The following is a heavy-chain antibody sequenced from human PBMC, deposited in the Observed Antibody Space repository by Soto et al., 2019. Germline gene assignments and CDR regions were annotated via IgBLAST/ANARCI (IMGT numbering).Heavy chain of an antibody. D-gene: IGHD1-26*01. CDR3: AVPWVVGAIDAFDI. J-gene: IGHJ3*02. Sequence: SVKVSCKASGGTFSSYAISWVRQAPGQGLEWMGGIIPIFGTANYAQKFQGRVTITADESTSTAYMELSSLRSEDTAVYYCAVPWVVGAIDAFDIWGQGTMVTVSS. CDR1: GGTFSSYA. V-gene: IGHV1-69*13. CDR2: IIPIFGTA.